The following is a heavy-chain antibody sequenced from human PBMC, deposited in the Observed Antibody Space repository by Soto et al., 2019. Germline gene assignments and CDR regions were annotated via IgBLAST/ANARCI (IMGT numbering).Heavy chain of an antibody. D-gene: IGHD6-13*01. CDR2: ISWDGGST. V-gene: IGHV3-43*01. CDR3: ARRGYGSRWPNVYMDV. CDR1: GFTFDDYT. Sequence: GGSLRLSCAASGFTFDDYTMHWVRQAPGKGLEWVSLISWDGGSTYYADSVKGRFTISRDNSKNSLYLQMGSLRAEDMALYYCARRGYGSRWPNVYMDVWGKGTTVTVSS. J-gene: IGHJ6*03.